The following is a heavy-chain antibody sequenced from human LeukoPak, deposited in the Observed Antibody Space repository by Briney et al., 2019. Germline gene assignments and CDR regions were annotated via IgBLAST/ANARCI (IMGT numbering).Heavy chain of an antibody. CDR3: ARNPYGSGSHNFDF. CDR1: GFTFSSYG. Sequence: GGSLRLSCAASGFTFSSYGMNWVRQAPGKGLEWVSYISSSSSTIYYADSVKGRFTISRDNAKNSLYLQMKSLRAEDTAVYYCARNPYGSGSHNFDFWGQGTLVTVSS. CDR2: ISSSSSTI. V-gene: IGHV3-48*01. D-gene: IGHD3-10*01. J-gene: IGHJ4*02.